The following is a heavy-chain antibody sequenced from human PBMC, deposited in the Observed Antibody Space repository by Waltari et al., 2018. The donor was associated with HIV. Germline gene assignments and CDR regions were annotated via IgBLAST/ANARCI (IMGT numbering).Heavy chain of an antibody. CDR2: SKFRASDT. CDR1: GLNFRTCW. CDR3: TSLTTRGDYYDL. V-gene: IGHV3-74*01. Sequence: EVHLVETGGRSVHPGESLRLSCVASGLNFRTCWMHWVRQAPGKGLEWGSLSKFRASDTIYADSVKGRFTSSRDDTRNTVYLQMTSLRAEDTALYYCTSLTTRGDYYDLWGQGTLVTVSS. D-gene: IGHD3-9*01. J-gene: IGHJ4*02.